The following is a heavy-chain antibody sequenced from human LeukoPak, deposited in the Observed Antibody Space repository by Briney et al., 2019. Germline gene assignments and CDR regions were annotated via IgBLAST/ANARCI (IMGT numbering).Heavy chain of an antibody. J-gene: IGHJ6*03. V-gene: IGHV3-23*01. Sequence: GGSLRLSCAASGFTFSSYAMSRVRQAPGKGLEWVSAISGSGGSTYYADSVKGRFTISRDNSKNTLYLQMNSLRAEDTAVYYCAKGASGSYYGGNMDVWGKGTTVTVSS. CDR3: AKGASGSYYGGNMDV. CDR1: GFTFSSYA. CDR2: ISGSGGST. D-gene: IGHD1-26*01.